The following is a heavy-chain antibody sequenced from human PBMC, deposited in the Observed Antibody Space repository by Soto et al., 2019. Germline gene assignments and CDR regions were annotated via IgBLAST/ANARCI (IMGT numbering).Heavy chain of an antibody. CDR2: IKRKSDGGTT. CDR3: VRGLMVYGRERVFDY. Sequence: EVQLVESGGGLVRPGGSLRLSCAASGFTFSDAWMSWVRQAPGKGLEWVGRIKRKSDGGTTDYAAPVKDRFTISRDDSKKALYLQMNSLETEDTAVYYCVRGLMVYGRERVFDYWGQGTLVTVSS. D-gene: IGHD2-8*01. J-gene: IGHJ4*02. CDR1: GFTFSDAW. V-gene: IGHV3-15*01.